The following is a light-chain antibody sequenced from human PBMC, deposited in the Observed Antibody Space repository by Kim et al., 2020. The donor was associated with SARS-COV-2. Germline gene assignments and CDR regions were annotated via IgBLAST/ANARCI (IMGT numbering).Light chain of an antibody. CDR1: NSDIGAYEY. CDR3: SSYAGISTFV. V-gene: IGLV2-14*03. Sequence: QSALTQPASVSGSRGQSITIFCSGSNSDIGAYEYVSWYQQHPGKAPKLLIFDFSDRPSGISSRFSGSKSGNTASLTISGLQPEDEADYYCSSYAGISTFVFGPGTKVTVL. CDR2: DFS. J-gene: IGLJ1*01.